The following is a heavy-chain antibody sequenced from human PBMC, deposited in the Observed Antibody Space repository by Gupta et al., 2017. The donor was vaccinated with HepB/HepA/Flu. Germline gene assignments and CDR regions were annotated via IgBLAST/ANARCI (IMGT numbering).Heavy chain of an antibody. V-gene: IGHV3-15*01. CDR3: TAGVGTSDLDY. J-gene: IGHJ4*02. D-gene: IGHD1-26*01. CDR2: IKSKTDGGTR. CDR1: GFTFSNAW. Sequence: EVQLVESGGGLVKPGESLRLSCAASGFTFSNAWMSWVRQAPGKGLEWVDRIKSKTDGGTRDFAAPVKGRVTISRDDSKKTVYLQMNSLKTEVTGVYYCTAGVGTSDLDYWGQGTLVTVSS.